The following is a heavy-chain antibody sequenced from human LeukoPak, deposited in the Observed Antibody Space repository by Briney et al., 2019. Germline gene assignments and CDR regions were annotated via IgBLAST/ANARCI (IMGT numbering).Heavy chain of an antibody. D-gene: IGHD4-17*01. CDR2: IYSGGST. Sequence: PGGSLRLSCAAPLFTVSGNYMSWVRQAPGKGLEWVSVIYSGGSTYYADSVKSRFTISRDNSKNTLYLQINSLRAEDTALYYCARLPTVTSSLGYWGQGTLVTVSS. CDR1: LFTVSGNY. CDR3: ARLPTVTSSLGY. V-gene: IGHV3-53*01. J-gene: IGHJ4*02.